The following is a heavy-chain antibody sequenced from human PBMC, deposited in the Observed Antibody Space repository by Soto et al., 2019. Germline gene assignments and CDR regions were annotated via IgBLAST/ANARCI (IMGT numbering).Heavy chain of an antibody. J-gene: IGHJ4*02. D-gene: IGHD3-10*01. Sequence: GGSLRLSCAASGFTFSSYAMSWVRQAPGKGLEWVSAISGSGGSTYYADSVKGRFTISRDNSKNTLYLQMNSLRAEETAVYYCAKCPLWFGDQCDYWGQGTLVTVSS. CDR2: ISGSGGST. CDR1: GFTFSSYA. CDR3: AKCPLWFGDQCDY. V-gene: IGHV3-23*01.